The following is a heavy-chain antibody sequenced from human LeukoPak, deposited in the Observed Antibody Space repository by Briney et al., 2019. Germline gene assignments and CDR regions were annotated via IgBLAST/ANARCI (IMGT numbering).Heavy chain of an antibody. V-gene: IGHV3-48*03. CDR1: GFTFSSYE. CDR3: AILRGGTVASFEY. Sequence: PGGSLRLSCAASGFTFSSYEMNWVRQAPGKGLEWVSYISRSGSTIYYADSVKGRFTISRDNAKNSLYLQMNSLRVEDTAVYYCAILRGGTVASFEYWGQGTLVTVSS. D-gene: IGHD3-16*01. CDR2: ISRSGSTI. J-gene: IGHJ4*02.